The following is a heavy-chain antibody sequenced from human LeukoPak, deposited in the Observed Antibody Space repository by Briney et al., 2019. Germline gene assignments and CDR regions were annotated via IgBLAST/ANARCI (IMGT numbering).Heavy chain of an antibody. Sequence: SETLSLTSTVSGGSTTLYYWMWIRHTPRKGLEWIGYIYYSGGTHYNPSLKSRVTMLVDTSKNQFSLKLTAVTAADTAVYYCARETPGAGHFDYWGQGSLVTVSS. CDR1: GGSTTLYY. CDR3: ARETPGAGHFDY. J-gene: IGHJ4*02. CDR2: IYYSGGT. D-gene: IGHD7-27*01. V-gene: IGHV4-59*01.